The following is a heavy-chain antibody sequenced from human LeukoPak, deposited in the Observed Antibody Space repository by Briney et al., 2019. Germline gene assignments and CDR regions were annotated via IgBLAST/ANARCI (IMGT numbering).Heavy chain of an antibody. J-gene: IGHJ6*02. D-gene: IGHD1-26*01. V-gene: IGHV4-39*01. CDR3: ARHVYSGTYFYYYGMDV. Sequence: SETLSLTCTVSGASISSSSYYLGWIRQPPGKGLEWIGSIYYSGSTYYNPSLKSRVTISVDTSKNQFSLKLSSVTAADTAVYYCARHVYSGTYFYYYGMDVWGQGTTVIVSS. CDR1: GASISSSSYY. CDR2: IYYSGST.